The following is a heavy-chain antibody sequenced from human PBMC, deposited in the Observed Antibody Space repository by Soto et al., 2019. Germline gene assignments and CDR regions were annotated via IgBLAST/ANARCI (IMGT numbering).Heavy chain of an antibody. CDR2: IYYSGST. CDR3: AREDFESGYDWPHY. D-gene: IGHD5-12*01. J-gene: IGHJ4*02. Sequence: PSETLSLTCTVSGGSVSSGSYYWSWIRQPPGKGLEWIGYIYYSGSTNYNPSLKSRVTISVDTSKNQFSLKLSSVTAADTAVYYCAREDFESGYDWPHYWGQGTLVTVSS. V-gene: IGHV4-61*01. CDR1: GGSVSSGSYY.